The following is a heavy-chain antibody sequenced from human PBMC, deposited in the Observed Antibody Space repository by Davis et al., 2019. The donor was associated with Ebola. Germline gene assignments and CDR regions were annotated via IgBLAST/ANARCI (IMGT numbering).Heavy chain of an antibody. CDR1: GFTFSSYA. J-gene: IGHJ3*02. CDR3: AKDKNYDFWSGYPHDAFDI. V-gene: IGHV3-23*01. Sequence: PGGFLRPSCAASGFTFSSYAMSWVRKVPGKGLEWVSAISGSGGSTYYADSVKGRFTISRDNSKNTLYLQMNSLRAEDTAIYYCAKDKNYDFWSGYPHDAFDIWGQGTMVTVSS. CDR2: ISGSGGST. D-gene: IGHD3-3*01.